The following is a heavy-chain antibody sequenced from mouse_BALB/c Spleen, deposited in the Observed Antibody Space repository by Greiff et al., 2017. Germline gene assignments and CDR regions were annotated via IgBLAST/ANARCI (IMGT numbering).Heavy chain of an antibody. V-gene: IGHV5-6-4*01. CDR2: ISSGGSYT. J-gene: IGHJ3*01. CDR3: TSPYYGNSFAY. CDR1: GFTFSSYT. Sequence: EVMLVESGGGLVKPGGSLKLSCAASGFTFSSYTMSWVRQTPEKRLEWVATISSGGSYTYYPDSVKGRFTISRDNAKNTLYLQMSSLKSEDTAMYYCTSPYYGNSFAYWGQGTLVTVSA. D-gene: IGHD2-10*01.